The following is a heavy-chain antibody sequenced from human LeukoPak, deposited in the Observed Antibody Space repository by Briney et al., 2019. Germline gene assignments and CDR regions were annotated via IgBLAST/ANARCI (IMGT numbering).Heavy chain of an antibody. D-gene: IGHD3-3*01. V-gene: IGHV4-31*03. CDR3: TREGGEYYDLWRSFDI. J-gene: IGHJ3*02. CDR1: GGSISSGGYY. CDR2: IYYTGST. Sequence: SETLSLTCTVSGGSISSGGYYWTWIRQHPGKGLQWIGDIYYTGSTRYNPSLESRVTISVDMSKNQFSLKLSSVTAADTAVYFCTREGGEYYDLWRSFDIWGQGTMVTVSS.